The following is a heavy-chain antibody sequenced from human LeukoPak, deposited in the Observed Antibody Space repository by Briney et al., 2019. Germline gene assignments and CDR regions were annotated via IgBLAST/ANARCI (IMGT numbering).Heavy chain of an antibody. V-gene: IGHV1-2*02. CDR2: INPNSGGT. CDR1: GYTFTGYY. Sequence: GASVKVSCKASGYTFTGYYMHWVRQAPGQGLEWMGWINPNSGGTNYAQKFQGRVTMTRDTSISTAYMELSRLRSDDTAVYYCARDGGAGWSAFDYWGQGTLVTVSS. J-gene: IGHJ4*02. CDR3: ARDGGAGWSAFDY. D-gene: IGHD6-19*01.